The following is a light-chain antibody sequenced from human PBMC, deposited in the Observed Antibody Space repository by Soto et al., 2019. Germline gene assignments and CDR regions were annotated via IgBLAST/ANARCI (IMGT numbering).Light chain of an antibody. CDR3: QLYNNWPIT. CDR2: GAS. J-gene: IGKJ5*01. Sequence: IVMTQSPATLSVSPGERATLSCRASQTVSSNLAWYQQKPGQAPRLLIYGASTRATGIPARFSGSGSGTEFTLTISSLQSEDFAVYYCQLYNNWPITFGQGTLLEIK. V-gene: IGKV3-15*01. CDR1: QTVSSN.